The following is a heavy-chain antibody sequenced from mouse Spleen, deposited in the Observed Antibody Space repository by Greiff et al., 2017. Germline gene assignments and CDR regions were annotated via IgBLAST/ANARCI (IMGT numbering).Heavy chain of an antibody. V-gene: IGHV1-15*01. CDR1: GYTFTDYE. CDR3: TIYYGNDGGFDY. D-gene: IGHD2-2*01. Sequence: QVQLQQSGAELVRPGASVTLSCKASGYTFTDYEMHWVKQTPVHGLEWIGAIDPETGGTAYNQKFKGKATLNADKSSSTAYMELRSLTSEGSAVYYCTIYYGNDGGFDYWGQGTTLPVSS. J-gene: IGHJ2*01. CDR2: IDPETGGT.